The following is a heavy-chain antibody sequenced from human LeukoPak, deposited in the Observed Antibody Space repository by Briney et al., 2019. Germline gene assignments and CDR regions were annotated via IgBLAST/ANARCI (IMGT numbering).Heavy chain of an antibody. CDR1: GGSFSGYY. CDR2: INHSGST. Sequence: PSETLSLTCAVYGGSFSGYYWSWIRQPPGKGLEWIGEINHSGSTNYNPSLKSRVTISVDTSKNQFSLKLSSVTAADTAVYYCARDVDSSGYLDYWGQGTLVTVSS. D-gene: IGHD3-22*01. J-gene: IGHJ4*02. CDR3: ARDVDSSGYLDY. V-gene: IGHV4-34*01.